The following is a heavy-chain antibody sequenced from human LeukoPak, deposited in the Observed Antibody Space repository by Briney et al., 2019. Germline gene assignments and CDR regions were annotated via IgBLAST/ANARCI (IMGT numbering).Heavy chain of an antibody. CDR3: ARDPEYGILTGYYDY. D-gene: IGHD3-9*01. CDR2: IWYDGSNK. Sequence: PGGSLRLSCAASGFTFSSYGMHWARQAPGKGLEWVAVIWYDGSNKYYADSVKGRFTISRDNSKNTLYLQMNSLRAEDTAVYYCARDPEYGILTGYYDYWGQGTLVTVSS. CDR1: GFTFSSYG. V-gene: IGHV3-33*01. J-gene: IGHJ4*02.